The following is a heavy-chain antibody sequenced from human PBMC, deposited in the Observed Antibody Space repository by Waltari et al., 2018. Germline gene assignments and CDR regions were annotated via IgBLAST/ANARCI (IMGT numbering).Heavy chain of an antibody. D-gene: IGHD1-20*01. CDR1: GYSISSGYY. J-gene: IGHJ6*03. V-gene: IGHV4-38-2*01. CDR3: ARLNWNGYYYYYMDV. Sequence: QVQLQESGPGLVKPSETLSLTCAVSGYSISSGYYWGWIRQPPGKGLEWIGSIYPSGSSDYTPALKSRVTISVDTTKNQYSLRLGSVTAADTAVYYCARLNWNGYYYYYMDVWGKGTTVTVSS. CDR2: IYPSGSS.